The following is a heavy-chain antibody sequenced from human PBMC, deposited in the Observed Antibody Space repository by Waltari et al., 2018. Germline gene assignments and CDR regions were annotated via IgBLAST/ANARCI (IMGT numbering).Heavy chain of an antibody. Sequence: EVQLVESGGNLIQPGGSLRLSCAASGFTVRTNFISWVRQAPGKGLEWVSIIYMGGNTYYAGSVKGRFTISRENYKNMVDLEMNSLRAEDTAVYYCAKQSPSYTRGWYPLESWGPGTLVTVSS. V-gene: IGHV3-53*01. J-gene: IGHJ4*02. CDR3: AKQSPSYTRGWYPLES. D-gene: IGHD6-19*01. CDR1: GFTVRTNF. CDR2: IYMGGNT.